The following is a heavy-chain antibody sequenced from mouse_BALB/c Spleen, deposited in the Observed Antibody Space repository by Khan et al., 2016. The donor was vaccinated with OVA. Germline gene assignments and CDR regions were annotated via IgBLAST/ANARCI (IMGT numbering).Heavy chain of an antibody. Sequence: QLQLVQSGPELVKPGASVKMSCKASGYTFTSYYIHWVKQRPGQGLEWIGWIYPGAGSTKYNEKFKDKTTLTADKSSSTAYMLLSSLTSADSAIYFWSRGYYRYLDFWGQGPTLPVPS. CDR1: GYTFTSYY. D-gene: IGHD2-3*01. CDR2: IYPGAGST. CDR3: SRGYYRYLDF. V-gene: IGHV1S56*01. J-gene: IGHJ2*01.